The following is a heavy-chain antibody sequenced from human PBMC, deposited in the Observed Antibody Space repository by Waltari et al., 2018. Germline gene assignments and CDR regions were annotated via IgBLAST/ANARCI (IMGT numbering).Heavy chain of an antibody. J-gene: IGHJ4*02. CDR3: ARVKSGFDS. CDR1: GGSFTTNY. Sequence: QVQLKQWGAGLLKISETLSLTCEVSGGSFTTNYWSWIRQSPGKGLEWTGEVNHSGRHNNNPSFQNRVTLSVARSKSLFSLDVTSIPAADAAIYYCARVKSGFDSWGQGTVVTVSS. CDR2: VNHSGRH. V-gene: IGHV4-34*01.